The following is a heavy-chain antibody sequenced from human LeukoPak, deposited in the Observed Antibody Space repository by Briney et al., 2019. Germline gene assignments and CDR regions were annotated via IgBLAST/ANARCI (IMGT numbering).Heavy chain of an antibody. CDR3: ASPRPRVARPPSYMDV. CDR2: ISGSGGST. V-gene: IGHV3-23*01. Sequence: PGGSLRLSCAASGFTFSSYAISWVRQAPGKGLEWVSAISGSGGSTYYADSVKGRFTISRDNSKNTLYLQMNSLRAEDTAVYYCASPRPRVARPPSYMDVWGKGTTVTVSS. D-gene: IGHD1-14*01. J-gene: IGHJ6*03. CDR1: GFTFSSYA.